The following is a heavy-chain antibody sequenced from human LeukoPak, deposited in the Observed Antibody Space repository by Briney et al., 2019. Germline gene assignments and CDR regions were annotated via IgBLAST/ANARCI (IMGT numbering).Heavy chain of an antibody. CDR1: GFTFSSYS. CDR3: ARERGAYSSSWYTPGPLDY. V-gene: IGHV3-21*01. D-gene: IGHD6-13*01. Sequence: GGSLRLSCAASGFTFSSYSMNWVRQAPGKGLGWVSSISSSSSYIYYADSVKSRFTISRDNAKNSLYLQMNSLRAEDTAVYYCARERGAYSSSWYTPGPLDYWGQGTLVTVSS. J-gene: IGHJ4*02. CDR2: ISSSSSYI.